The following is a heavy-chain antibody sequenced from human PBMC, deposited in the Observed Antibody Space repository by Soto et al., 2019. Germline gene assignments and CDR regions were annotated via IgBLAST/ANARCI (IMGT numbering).Heavy chain of an antibody. CDR3: ARGNGLAPYDYFWGSYRYPTSFDDAFDI. V-gene: IGHV4-34*01. D-gene: IGHD3-16*02. J-gene: IGHJ3*02. CDR1: GGSFSGYY. CDR2: INHSGST. Sequence: SETLSLTCAVYGGSFSGYYWSWIRQPPGKGLEWIGEINHSGSTNYNPSLKSRVTISVDTSKNQFSLKLSSVTAADTAVYYCARGNGLAPYDYFWGSYRYPTSFDDAFDIWGQATMVTVSS.